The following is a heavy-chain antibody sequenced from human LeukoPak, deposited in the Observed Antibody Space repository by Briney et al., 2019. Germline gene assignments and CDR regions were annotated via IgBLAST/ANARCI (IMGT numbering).Heavy chain of an antibody. D-gene: IGHD5-18*01. V-gene: IGHV3-74*01. CDR3: ARDPAGIQLWLGRYFDY. CDR2: INSDGSST. J-gene: IGHJ4*02. Sequence: GGSLRLSCAGSGFTFSSYWMHWVRQAPGKGLMWVSRINSDGSSTSYADSVKGRFTISRDNAKNTLYLQMNSLRAEDTAVYYCARDPAGIQLWLGRYFDYWGQGTLVTVSS. CDR1: GFTFSSYW.